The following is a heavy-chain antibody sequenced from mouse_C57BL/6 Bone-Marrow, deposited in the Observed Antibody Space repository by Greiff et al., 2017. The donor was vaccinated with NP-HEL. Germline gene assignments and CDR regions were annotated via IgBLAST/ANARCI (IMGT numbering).Heavy chain of an antibody. D-gene: IGHD2-3*01. CDR2: IYPRDGST. Sequence: QVQLQQSDAELVKPGASVKISCKASGYTFTDHTIHWMKQRPEQGLEWIGYIYPRDGSTKYNEKFKGKATLTADKSSITAYLQLNSLTSEDSAFYFCATPDGYCFDYWGQGTTLTVSS. CDR3: ATPDGYCFDY. J-gene: IGHJ2*01. V-gene: IGHV1-78*01. CDR1: GYTFTDHT.